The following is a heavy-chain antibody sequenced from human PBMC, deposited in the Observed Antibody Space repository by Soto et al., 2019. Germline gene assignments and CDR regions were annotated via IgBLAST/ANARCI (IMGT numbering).Heavy chain of an antibody. V-gene: IGHV4-34*01. J-gene: IGHJ6*03. CDR1: GGSFSGYY. CDR3: ARGYYYMDV. Sequence: PSEPLSLTCAVYGGSFSGYYWSWIRQPPGKGLEWIGEIYHSGSTNYNPSLKSRVTISVDTSKNQFSLKLSSVTAADTAVYYCARGYYYMDVWGKGTTVTVSS. CDR2: IYHSGST.